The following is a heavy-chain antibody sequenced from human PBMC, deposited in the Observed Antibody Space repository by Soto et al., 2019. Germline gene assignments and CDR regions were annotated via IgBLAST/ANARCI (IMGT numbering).Heavy chain of an antibody. V-gene: IGHV1-69*08. D-gene: IGHD3-22*01. CDR3: ARESTYYDSSGYYYVNY. CDR2: IIPILGIA. Sequence: QVQLVQSGAEVKKPGSSVKVSCKASGGTFSSYTISWVRQAPGQGLEWMGRIIPILGIANYAQKFQGRVTITADKSTSTAYMELSSLRSEDTAVYYCARESTYYDSSGYYYVNYWGQGTLVTVSS. CDR1: GGTFSSYT. J-gene: IGHJ4*02.